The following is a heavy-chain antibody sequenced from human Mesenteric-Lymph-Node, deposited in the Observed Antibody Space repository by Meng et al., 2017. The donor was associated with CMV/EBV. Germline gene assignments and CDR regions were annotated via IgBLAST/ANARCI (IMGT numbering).Heavy chain of an antibody. J-gene: IGHJ6*02. V-gene: IGHV1-18*01. CDR3: ARDPSPYSGSYYYYYGMDV. Sequence: ASVKVSCKASGYTFTSYGISWVRQAPGQGLEWMGWISAYNGNTNYAQKLQGRVTMTTDTSTSTAYMELRSLRSDDTAVYYCARDPSPYSGSYYYYYGMDVWGQGTTVTVSS. D-gene: IGHD1-26*01. CDR2: ISAYNGNT. CDR1: GYTFTSYG.